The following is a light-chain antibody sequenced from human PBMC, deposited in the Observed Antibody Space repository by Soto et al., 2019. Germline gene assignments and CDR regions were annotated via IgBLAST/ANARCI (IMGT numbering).Light chain of an antibody. V-gene: IGLV1-44*01. J-gene: IGLJ1*01. CDR3: AAWDDSLNGYV. Sequence: QSVLTQPPSVSGTPGQRVTISCSGSRSNIGSNTVNWYQDLPGTAPKLLVYDNHHRPSGVPDRFSGSKSGTSASLAISGLQSEDEADYYCAAWDDSLNGYVFGTGTKVTVL. CDR2: DNH. CDR1: RSNIGSNT.